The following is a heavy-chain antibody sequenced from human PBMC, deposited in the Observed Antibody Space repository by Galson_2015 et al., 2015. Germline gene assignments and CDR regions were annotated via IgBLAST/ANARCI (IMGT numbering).Heavy chain of an antibody. CDR2: IYYSGDT. V-gene: IGHV4-30-4*01. CDR3: ATYSSSTNCFDP. D-gene: IGHD6-13*01. CDR1: GGSISSGDYY. Sequence: TLSLTCTVSGGSISSGDYYWSWIRQPPGKGLECIGYIYYSGDTYYNPSLKSRVTISTDTSKNQFSLKLSSVTAADTAVYYCATYSSSTNCFDPWGQGTLVTVSS. J-gene: IGHJ5*02.